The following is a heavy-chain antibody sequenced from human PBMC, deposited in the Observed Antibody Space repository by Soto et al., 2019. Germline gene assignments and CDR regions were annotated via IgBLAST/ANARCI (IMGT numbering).Heavy chain of an antibody. Sequence: WVRQAPGQGLEWMGWINPNSGGTNYAQKFQGRVTMTRDTSISTAYMELSRLRSDDTAVYYCARYYYDSSGYYYPYFDYWGQGTLVTVSS. D-gene: IGHD3-22*01. CDR2: INPNSGGT. CDR3: ARYYYDSSGYYYPYFDY. V-gene: IGHV1-2*02. J-gene: IGHJ4*02.